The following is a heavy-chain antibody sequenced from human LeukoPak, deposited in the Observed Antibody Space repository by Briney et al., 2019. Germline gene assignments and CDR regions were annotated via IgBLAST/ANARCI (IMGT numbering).Heavy chain of an antibody. CDR3: AKGATGTTVTTDY. Sequence: PGGSLRLSCAASGFTFSSYAMSWVRQAPGKGLEGVSAISGSGGSTYYADSVKGRFTISRDNSKNTLYPQMNSLRAEDTAVYYCAKGATGTTVTTDYWGQGTLVTVSS. D-gene: IGHD4-17*01. CDR2: ISGSGGST. V-gene: IGHV3-23*01. J-gene: IGHJ4*02. CDR1: GFTFSSYA.